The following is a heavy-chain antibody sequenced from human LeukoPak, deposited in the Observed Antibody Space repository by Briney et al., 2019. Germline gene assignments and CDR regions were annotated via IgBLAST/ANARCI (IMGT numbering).Heavy chain of an antibody. D-gene: IGHD6-19*01. CDR1: GYTFTSYY. CDR2: INPSGGST. Sequence: ASVKVSCKASGYTFTSYYMHWVRQAPGQGLEWMGIINPSGGSTSYAQKFQGRVTMTRDTSTSTVYMELSSLRSEDTAVYHCARETGDDSSGFYDGFDPWGQGTLVTVSS. CDR3: ARETGDDSSGFYDGFDP. V-gene: IGHV1-46*01. J-gene: IGHJ5*02.